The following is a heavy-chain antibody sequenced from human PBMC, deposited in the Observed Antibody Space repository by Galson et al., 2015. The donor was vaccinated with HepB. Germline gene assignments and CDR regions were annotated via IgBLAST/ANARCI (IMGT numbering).Heavy chain of an antibody. CDR1: GFTVSRKY. V-gene: IGHV3-66*01. CDR2: IYSGGST. J-gene: IGHJ4*02. Sequence: SLRLSCAASGFTVSRKYMSWVRQAPGKGLEWVSVIYSGGSTYYADSVKGRFTISRDNSKNTVYLQMNSLRAEDTAVYYCASLGEATIFLGGYYFDYWGQGTLVTVSS. D-gene: IGHD3-9*01. CDR3: ASLGEATIFLGGYYFDY.